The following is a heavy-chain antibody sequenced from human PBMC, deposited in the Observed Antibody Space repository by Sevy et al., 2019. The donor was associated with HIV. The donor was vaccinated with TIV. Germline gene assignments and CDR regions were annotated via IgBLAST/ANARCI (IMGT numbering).Heavy chain of an antibody. D-gene: IGHD2-15*01. CDR2: ISSSSSYI. V-gene: IGHV3-21*01. Sequence: GGSLRLSCAASGFTFSSYSMNWVRQAPGKGLEWVSSISSSSSYIYYADSVKGRFTISRDNAKTSLYLQMNSLRAEDTAVYYCARIYCSGGSCYGMDVWGQGTTVTVSS. CDR3: ARIYCSGGSCYGMDV. CDR1: GFTFSSYS. J-gene: IGHJ6*02.